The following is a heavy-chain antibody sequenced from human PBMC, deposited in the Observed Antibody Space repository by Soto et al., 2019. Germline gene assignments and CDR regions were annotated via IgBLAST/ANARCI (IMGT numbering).Heavy chain of an antibody. V-gene: IGHV4-34*01. CDR2: INHSGST. Sequence: SETLSLTCAVYGGCFSGYYWSWIRQPPGKGLEWIGEINHSGSTNYNPSLKSRVTISVDASKNQFSLKLSSVTAADTAVYYCARGVHQGYNYYYMDVWGKGTTVTVSS. D-gene: IGHD6-13*01. J-gene: IGHJ6*03. CDR3: ARGVHQGYNYYYMDV. CDR1: GGCFSGYY.